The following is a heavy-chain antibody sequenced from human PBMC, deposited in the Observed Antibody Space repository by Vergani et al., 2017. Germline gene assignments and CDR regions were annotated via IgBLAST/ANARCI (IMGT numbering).Heavy chain of an antibody. CDR3: ARVNFWSGYSFDI. Sequence: QLQLQESGPGLVKPSETLSLTCTVSGGSISSSSYYWGWIRQPPGKGLEWIGSIYYSGSTYYNPSLKSRVTISVDTSKNQFSLKLSSVTAADTAVYYCARVNFWSGYSFDIWGQGTMVTVSS. J-gene: IGHJ3*02. D-gene: IGHD3-3*01. CDR2: IYYSGST. CDR1: GGSISSSSYY. V-gene: IGHV4-39*07.